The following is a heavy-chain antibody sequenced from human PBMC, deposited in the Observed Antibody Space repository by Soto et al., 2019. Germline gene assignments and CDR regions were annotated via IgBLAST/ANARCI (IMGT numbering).Heavy chain of an antibody. Sequence: ALSLTSPFSGGSISSSGYSWIWIRQHPGKGLEWIGYIYYTGRTYYNPSLESRVTLSVDTSKNQFSLELSSVTAADTAVYSCTRDVTRNYQCFHHWG. CDR2: IYYTGRT. D-gene: IGHD1-7*01. CDR3: TRDVTRNYQCFHH. CDR1: GGSISSSGYS. J-gene: IGHJ1*01. V-gene: IGHV4-31*03.